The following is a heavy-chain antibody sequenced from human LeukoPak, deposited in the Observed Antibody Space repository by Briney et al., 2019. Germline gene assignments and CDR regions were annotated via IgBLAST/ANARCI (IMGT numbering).Heavy chain of an antibody. D-gene: IGHD3-10*01. CDR2: IWYDGSNK. J-gene: IGHJ4*02. CDR1: GLAFSRYG. Sequence: GSLSLSCAASGLAFSRYGMHWVGPATGKGLEGVAVIWYDGSNKYYTDSVKGRFTISRDKSKNTLYLQMNSLRAEETAVYYCVRYAVTMFDYWGQGTLVTVSS. V-gene: IGHV3-33*01. CDR3: VRYAVTMFDY.